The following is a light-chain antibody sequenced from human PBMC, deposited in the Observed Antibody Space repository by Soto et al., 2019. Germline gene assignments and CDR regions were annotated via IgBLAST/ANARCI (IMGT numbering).Light chain of an antibody. Sequence: EKVMTQSPATLYVSPGERVTLSCRVSQSVSTHLAWYQQKPGQAPKLLIHGASTRATGIPARFSGSGSGTEFTLTISSLQSEDFGVYYCQQYDNWPPWTFGQGTKVEIK. CDR3: QQYDNWPPWT. CDR1: QSVSTH. CDR2: GAS. V-gene: IGKV3-15*01. J-gene: IGKJ1*01.